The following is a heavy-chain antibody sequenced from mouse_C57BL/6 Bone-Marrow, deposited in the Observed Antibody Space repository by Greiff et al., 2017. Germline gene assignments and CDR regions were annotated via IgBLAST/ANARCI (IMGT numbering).Heavy chain of an antibody. D-gene: IGHD2-10*02. J-gene: IGHJ4*01. V-gene: IGHV14-4*01. CDR1: GFNIKDDY. Sequence: VQLQQSGAELVRPGASVKLSCTASGFNIKDDYMHWVKRRPEQGLEWIGWIDPENGDTEYASKFQGKATITADTSSNTAYLQLSSLTSEDTAVYYCTRVWFDYWGQGTSVTVSS. CDR3: TRVWFDY. CDR2: IDPENGDT.